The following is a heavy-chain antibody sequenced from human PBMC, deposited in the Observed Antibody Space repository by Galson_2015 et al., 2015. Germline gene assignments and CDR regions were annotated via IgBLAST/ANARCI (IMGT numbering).Heavy chain of an antibody. Sequence: SLRLSCAASGFTFSSYCMHWVRQAPGKGLEWVAVISYDGSNKYYADSVKGRFTISRDNSKNTLYLQMNSLRAEDTAVYYCAKPRGDYGLVDYWGQGTLVTVSS. D-gene: IGHD4-17*01. CDR1: GFTFSSYC. CDR2: ISYDGSNK. CDR3: AKPRGDYGLVDY. J-gene: IGHJ4*02. V-gene: IGHV3-30*18.